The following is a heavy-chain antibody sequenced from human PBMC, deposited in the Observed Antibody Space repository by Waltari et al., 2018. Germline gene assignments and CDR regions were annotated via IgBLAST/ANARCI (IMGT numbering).Heavy chain of an antibody. Sequence: QVQLQESGPGLVKPSETLSLTCTVSGGSISSYYWSWIRQPAGKGLEWIGRIYSSGSTTYNPSLKTRVTMSVDTSKNQFSLKVISVTAADTAVYYCAREYIAEDRFQYYFDYWGQGTLVTVSS. CDR3: AREYIAEDRFQYYFDY. V-gene: IGHV4-4*07. J-gene: IGHJ4*02. CDR1: GGSISSYY. D-gene: IGHD2-15*01. CDR2: IYSSGST.